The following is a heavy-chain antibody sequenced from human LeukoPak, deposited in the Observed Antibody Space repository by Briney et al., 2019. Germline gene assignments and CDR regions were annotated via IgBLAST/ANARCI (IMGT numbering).Heavy chain of an antibody. J-gene: IGHJ4*02. D-gene: IGHD5-18*01. V-gene: IGHV1-2*06. CDR1: GYTFTGYY. CDR2: INPNSGGT. CDR3: ARDHSIQLWPSRPEGFDY. Sequence: VASVKVSCKASGYTFTGYYMHLVRQAPGQGLEWMGRINPNSGGTNYAQKFQGRVTMTRDTSISTAYMELSSLRSEDTAVYYCARDHSIQLWPSRPEGFDYWGQGTLVTVSS.